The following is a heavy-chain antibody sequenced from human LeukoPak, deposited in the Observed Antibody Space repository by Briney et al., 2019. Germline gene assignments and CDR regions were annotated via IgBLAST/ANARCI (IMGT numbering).Heavy chain of an antibody. Sequence: ASVKVSCKASGYTFTSYYMHWVRQAPGQGLEWMGIINPSGGSTSYAQKFQGRVTMTRDTSTSTVYMELSSLRSEDTAVYYCARARGALNYYDSSGYPDYWDQGTLVTVSS. V-gene: IGHV1-46*01. D-gene: IGHD3-22*01. CDR1: GYTFTSYY. J-gene: IGHJ4*02. CDR2: INPSGGST. CDR3: ARARGALNYYDSSGYPDY.